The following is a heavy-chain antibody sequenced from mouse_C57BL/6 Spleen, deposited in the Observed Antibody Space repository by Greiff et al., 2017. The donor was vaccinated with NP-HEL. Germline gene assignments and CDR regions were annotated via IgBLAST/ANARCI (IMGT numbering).Heavy chain of an antibody. V-gene: IGHV1-55*01. D-gene: IGHD1-1*01. Sequence: QVQLQQPGAELVKPGASVKMSCKASGYTFTSYWITWVKQRPGQGLEWIGDIYPGSGSTNYNEKFKSKATLTVDTSSSTAYMQLSSLTSGDSAVYYYARSGNTNPYALDYWGQGTSVTVSS. CDR3: ARSGNTNPYALDY. CDR2: IYPGSGST. J-gene: IGHJ4*01. CDR1: GYTFTSYW.